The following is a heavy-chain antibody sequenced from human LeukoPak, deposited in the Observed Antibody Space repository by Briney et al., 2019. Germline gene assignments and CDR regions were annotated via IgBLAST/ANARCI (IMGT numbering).Heavy chain of an antibody. CDR2: ISAYNGNT. D-gene: IGHD6-6*01. V-gene: IGHV1-18*01. CDR1: GYTFTSYG. J-gene: IGHJ4*02. Sequence: ASVKVSCKASGYTFTSYGISWVRQAPGQGLEWMGWISAYNGNTNYAQKLQGRVTMTTDTSTSTAYMELRSLRSDDTAVYYCARVLRYSSSSRDLGYWGQGTLVTVSS. CDR3: ARVLRYSSSSRDLGY.